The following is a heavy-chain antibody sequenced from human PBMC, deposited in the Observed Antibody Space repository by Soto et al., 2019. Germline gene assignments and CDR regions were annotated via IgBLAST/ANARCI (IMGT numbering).Heavy chain of an antibody. J-gene: IGHJ6*02. V-gene: IGHV6-1*01. CDR3: ARVPSVGSGWDVYGMDV. D-gene: IGHD6-19*01. CDR1: GDSVSSNSAA. CDR2: TYYRSKWYN. Sequence: PSQTLSLTCAISGDSVSSNSAAWNWIRQSPSRGLEWLGRTYYRSKWYNDYAVSVKSRITINPDTSKNQFSLQLNSVTPEETAVYYCARVPSVGSGWDVYGMDVWGQGTTVTV.